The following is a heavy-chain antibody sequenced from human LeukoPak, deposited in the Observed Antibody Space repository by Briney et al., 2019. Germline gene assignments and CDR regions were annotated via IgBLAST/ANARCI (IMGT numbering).Heavy chain of an antibody. CDR3: ARGRGSGYYLEFGY. CDR2: ISAYNGNT. CDR1: GYTFTSYG. D-gene: IGHD3-22*01. Sequence: ASVKVSCKASGYTFTSYGISWVRQAPGQGLEWMGWISAYNGNTNYAQKLQGRVAMTTDTSTSTAYMELRSLRSDDTAVYYCARGRGSGYYLEFGYWGQGTLVTVSS. V-gene: IGHV1-18*01. J-gene: IGHJ4*02.